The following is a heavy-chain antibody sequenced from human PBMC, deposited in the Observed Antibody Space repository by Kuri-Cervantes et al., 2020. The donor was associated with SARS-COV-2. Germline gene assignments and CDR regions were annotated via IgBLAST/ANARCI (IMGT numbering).Heavy chain of an antibody. Sequence: SETLSLICTVSGGSISSGSYYWSWIRQPAGKGLEWIGRIYTSGSTNYNPSLKSRVTISVDTSKNQFSLKLSSVTAADTAVYYCARDSQLKGWHPHYYQYYTMDVWGQGTTVTVSS. CDR1: GGSISSGSYY. CDR2: IYTSGST. J-gene: IGHJ6*02. CDR3: ARDSQLKGWHPHYYQYYTMDV. V-gene: IGHV4-61*02. D-gene: IGHD2-15*01.